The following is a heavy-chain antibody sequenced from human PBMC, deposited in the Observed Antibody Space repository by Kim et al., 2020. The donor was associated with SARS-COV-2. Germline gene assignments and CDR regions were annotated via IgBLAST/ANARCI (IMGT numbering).Heavy chain of an antibody. CDR2: IYYSGST. CDR1: GGSVSSGSYY. D-gene: IGHD3-22*01. Sequence: SETLSLTCTVSGGSVSSGSYYWSWIRQPPGKGLEWIGYIYYSGSTNYNPSLKSRVTISVDTSKNQFSLKLSSVTAADTAVYYCARDVRYYDSSGRSWGQGTLVTVSS. CDR3: ARDVRYYDSSGRS. J-gene: IGHJ4*02. V-gene: IGHV4-61*01.